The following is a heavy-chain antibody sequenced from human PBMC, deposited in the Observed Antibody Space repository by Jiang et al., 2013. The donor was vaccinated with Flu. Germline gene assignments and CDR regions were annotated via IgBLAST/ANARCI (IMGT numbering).Heavy chain of an antibody. D-gene: IGHD3-22*01. CDR2: IYWDDDK. Sequence: IYWDDDKRYSPSLKSRLTITKDTSKNQVVLTMTNMDPVDTATYYCAHKNYYDSSGYLNYFDYWGQGTLVTVSS. CDR3: AHKNYYDSSGYLNYFDY. V-gene: IGHV2-5*02. J-gene: IGHJ4*02.